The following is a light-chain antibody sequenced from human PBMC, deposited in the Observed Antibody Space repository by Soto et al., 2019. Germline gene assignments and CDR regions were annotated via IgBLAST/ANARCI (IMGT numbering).Light chain of an antibody. V-gene: IGLV3-9*01. CDR1: NIGSKN. Sequence: SSELTQPLSVSVALGQTARITCGGTNIGSKNVHWYQQKPGQAPVLVIYRDSSRPSGIPERFSGSISGNTATLTITRAQDGDEADYYCQVWDSSTVVFGGGTKLTVL. CDR2: RDS. CDR3: QVWDSSTVV. J-gene: IGLJ2*01.